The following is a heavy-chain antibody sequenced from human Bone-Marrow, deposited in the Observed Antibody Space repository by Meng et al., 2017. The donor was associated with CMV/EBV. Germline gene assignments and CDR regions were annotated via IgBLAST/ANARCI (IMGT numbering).Heavy chain of an antibody. V-gene: IGHV3-33*06. CDR1: GFTFSSYW. J-gene: IGHJ6*02. CDR2: IWYDGSNK. D-gene: IGHD3-9*01. CDR3: AKMVAYFDWSAGMDV. Sequence: GGSLRLSCAASGFTFSSYWMSWVRQAPGKGLEWVAVIWYDGSNKYYADSVKGRFTISRDNSKNTLYLQMNSLRAEDTAVYYCAKMVAYFDWSAGMDVWGQGTTVTVSS.